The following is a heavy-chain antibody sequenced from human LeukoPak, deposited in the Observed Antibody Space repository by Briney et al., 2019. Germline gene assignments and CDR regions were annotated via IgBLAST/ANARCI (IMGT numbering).Heavy chain of an antibody. Sequence: SETLSLTCTVSGGSISSYYWSWIRQPPGKGLEWIGYIYYSGSTNYNPSLKSRVTISVDTSKNQFSLKLSSVTAADTAVYYCARQGPIVVVAFDYWGQGTLVTVSS. J-gene: IGHJ4*02. D-gene: IGHD3-22*01. CDR3: ARQGPIVVVAFDY. CDR2: IYYSGST. CDR1: GGSISSYY. V-gene: IGHV4-59*08.